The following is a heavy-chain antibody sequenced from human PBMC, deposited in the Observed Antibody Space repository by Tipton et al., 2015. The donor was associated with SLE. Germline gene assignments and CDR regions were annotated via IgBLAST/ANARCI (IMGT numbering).Heavy chain of an antibody. CDR2: IYTSGST. CDR3: FLRYFDWLFSDAFDI. J-gene: IGHJ3*02. V-gene: IGHV4-4*07. CDR1: GGSISSYY. D-gene: IGHD3-9*01. Sequence: TLSLTCTVSGGSISSYYWSWIRQPAGKGLEWIGRIYTSGSTNYNPSLKSRVTMSVDTSKNQFSLKLSSVTAADTAVYYCFLRYFDWLFSDAFDIWGQGTKVTVAS.